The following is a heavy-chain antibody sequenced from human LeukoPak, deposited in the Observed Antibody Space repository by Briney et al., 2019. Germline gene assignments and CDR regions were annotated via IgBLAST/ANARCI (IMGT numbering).Heavy chain of an antibody. V-gene: IGHV4-59*11. Sequence: SETLSLTCTVSGGSISSHYWSWIRQPPGKGLEWIGYIYYSGSTNYNPSLKSRVTISVDTSKNQFSLKLSSVTAAGTAVYYCARGGKYQLLYDYYYMDVWGKGTTVTVSS. CDR2: IYYSGST. CDR1: GGSISSHY. D-gene: IGHD2-2*01. J-gene: IGHJ6*03. CDR3: ARGGKYQLLYDYYYMDV.